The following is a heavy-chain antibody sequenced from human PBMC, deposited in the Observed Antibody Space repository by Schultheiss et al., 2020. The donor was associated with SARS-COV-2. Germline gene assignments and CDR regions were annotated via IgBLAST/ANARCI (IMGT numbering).Heavy chain of an antibody. Sequence: GGSLRLSCAASGFTFSIYSMNWVRQAPGKGLEWVSSISSSSSYIYYADSVKGRFTISRDNAKNSLYLQMNSLRAEDTAVYYCARDRFRLYDYWGQGTLVTVSS. V-gene: IGHV3-21*01. J-gene: IGHJ4*02. CDR2: ISSSSSYI. CDR3: ARDRFRLYDY. CDR1: GFTFSIYS. D-gene: IGHD3-3*01.